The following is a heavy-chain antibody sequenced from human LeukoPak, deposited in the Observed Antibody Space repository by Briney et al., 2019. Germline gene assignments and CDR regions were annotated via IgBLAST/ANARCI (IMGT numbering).Heavy chain of an antibody. Sequence: GGSLRLSCAASGFTFSSYAMSWVRQAPGKGLEWVSAISGSGGSTYYAASVKGRFTMSRDNSKNTLYLQMDSLRADDTAVYYCARDRLTHCSGGSCYLNWFDPWGQGTLVTVSS. CDR2: ISGSGGST. CDR3: ARDRLTHCSGGSCYLNWFDP. CDR1: GFTFSSYA. D-gene: IGHD2-15*01. J-gene: IGHJ5*02. V-gene: IGHV3-23*01.